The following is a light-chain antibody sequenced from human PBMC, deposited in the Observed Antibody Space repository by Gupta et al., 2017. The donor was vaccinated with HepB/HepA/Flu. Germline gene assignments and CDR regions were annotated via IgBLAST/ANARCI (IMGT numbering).Light chain of an antibody. Sequence: EIVMTQSPATLSVSPGESVTLSCRSSQSISGNVAWYQQKPGQSPTLLIYGASTRAAGIPARFSGSASGTDFSLTISSLQSEDLAIYYCQQYYNWRPITFGQGTRLEIK. CDR3: QQYYNWRPIT. CDR1: QSISGN. CDR2: GAS. J-gene: IGKJ5*01. V-gene: IGKV3D-15*01.